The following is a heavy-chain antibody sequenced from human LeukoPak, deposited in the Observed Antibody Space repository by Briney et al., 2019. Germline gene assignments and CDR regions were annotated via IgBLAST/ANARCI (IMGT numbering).Heavy chain of an antibody. CDR3: AKDCDIVVVPASFRDY. J-gene: IGHJ4*02. CDR1: GFTFTTFW. CDR2: ISGSGGST. V-gene: IGHV3-23*01. D-gene: IGHD2-2*01. Sequence: QPGGSLRLSCATSGFTFTTFWMHWVRQAPGKGLEWVSAISGSGGSTYYADSVKGRSTISRDNSKNTLYLQMNSLRAEDTAVYYCAKDCDIVVVPASFRDYWGQGTLVTVSS.